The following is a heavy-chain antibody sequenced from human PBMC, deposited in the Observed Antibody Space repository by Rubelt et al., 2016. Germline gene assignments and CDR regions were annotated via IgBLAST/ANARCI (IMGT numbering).Heavy chain of an antibody. D-gene: IGHD6-13*01. CDR1: GGSISSSSYY. CDR3: ARDSSSGYGRNWFDP. Sequence: QLQLQESGPGLVRPSETLSLTCTVSGGSISSSSYYWGWVRQPPGKGLEWIGSVYYSGSTYYNPSLKSRVTIAVDTSKNQFSVKRGPVPAADTAVYYCARDSSSGYGRNWFDPGGQGTLVTVSS. CDR2: VYYSGST. J-gene: IGHJ5*02. V-gene: IGHV4-39*07.